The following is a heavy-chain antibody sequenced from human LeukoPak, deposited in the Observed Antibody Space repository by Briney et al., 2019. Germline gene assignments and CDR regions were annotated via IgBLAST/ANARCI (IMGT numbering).Heavy chain of an antibody. J-gene: IGHJ4*02. D-gene: IGHD3-22*01. Sequence: SETLSLTCTVSGGSISSGSYYWSWIRQPAGKGLEWIGRIYTSGSTNYNPPLKSRVTISVDTSKNQFSLKLSSVTAADTAVYYCARDLSYYDSSGFNDYWGQGTLVTVSS. V-gene: IGHV4-61*02. CDR2: IYTSGST. CDR1: GGSISSGSYY. CDR3: ARDLSYYDSSGFNDY.